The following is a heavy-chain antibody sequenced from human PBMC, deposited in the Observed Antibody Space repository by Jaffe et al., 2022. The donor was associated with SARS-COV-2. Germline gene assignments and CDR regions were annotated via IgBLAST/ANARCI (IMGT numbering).Heavy chain of an antibody. V-gene: IGHV4-39*01. Sequence: QLQLQESGPGLVKPSETLSLTCSVSGGSIGDSTYYWAWIRQPPGKGLEWVGSIYYSGSTSYTPSLKSRVSVSADTSKNQFSLKLSSVTASDTAVYYCAGLAPGLAAPGIDIWGQGALVTVSS. J-gene: IGHJ5*02. D-gene: IGHD6-13*01. CDR1: GGSIGDSTYY. CDR2: IYYSGST. CDR3: AGLAPGLAAPGIDI.